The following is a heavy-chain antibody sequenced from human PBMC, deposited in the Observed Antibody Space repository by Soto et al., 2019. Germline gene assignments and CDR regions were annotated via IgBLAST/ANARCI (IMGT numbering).Heavy chain of an antibody. CDR3: ARGLVDTAQTRRFDP. D-gene: IGHD5-18*01. Sequence: PSETLSLTCTVSGGSISSYYWSWIRQPPGKGLEWIWYIYYSGSTNYNPSLKSRFTISVDTSLSTAYMELSSLRSEDTAVYYCARGLVDTAQTRRFDPWGQGTLVTVSS. V-gene: IGHV4-59*01. CDR1: GGSISSYY. CDR2: IYYSGST. J-gene: IGHJ5*02.